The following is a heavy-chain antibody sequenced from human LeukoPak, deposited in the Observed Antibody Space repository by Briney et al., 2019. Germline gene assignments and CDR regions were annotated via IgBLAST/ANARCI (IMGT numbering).Heavy chain of an antibody. CDR3: ARGKFPYSGSYHKGWYFDL. Sequence: SQTLSLTCTVSGGSISSGSYYWSWIRQPAGKGLEWIGRIYTSGSTNYNPSLKSRVTISVDTSKNQSSLKLSSVTAADTAVYYCARGKFPYSGSYHKGWYFDLWGRGTLVTVSS. D-gene: IGHD1-26*01. V-gene: IGHV4-61*02. CDR1: GGSISSGSYY. CDR2: IYTSGST. J-gene: IGHJ2*01.